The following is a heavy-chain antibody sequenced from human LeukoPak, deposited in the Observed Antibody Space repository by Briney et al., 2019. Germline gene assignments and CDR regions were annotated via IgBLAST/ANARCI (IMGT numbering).Heavy chain of an antibody. CDR3: ARDYYGSGSYNPFDY. CDR1: GYTFTSYY. V-gene: IGHV1-46*01. CDR2: INPSGGST. Sequence: GASVKVSCKASGYTFTSYYMHWVRQAPGQGLEWMGIINPSGGSTSYAQKFQGRVTMTRDTSTSTVYMELSSLRSEDTAVYYCARDYYGSGSYNPFDYWGQGTLVTVSS. D-gene: IGHD3-10*01. J-gene: IGHJ4*02.